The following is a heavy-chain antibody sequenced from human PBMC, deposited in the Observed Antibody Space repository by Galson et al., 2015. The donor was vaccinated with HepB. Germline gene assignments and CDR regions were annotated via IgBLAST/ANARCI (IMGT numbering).Heavy chain of an antibody. CDR1: GYTFTSYG. D-gene: IGHD3-10*01. J-gene: IGHJ4*02. Sequence: SVKVSCKASGYTFTSYGISWVRQAPGQGLEWMGWISAYNGNTNYAQKLQGRVTMTTDTSTSTAYMELRSLRSDDTAVYYCARYRGRGLWFGELFRYWGQGTLVTVSS. CDR3: ARYRGRGLWFGELFRY. CDR2: ISAYNGNT. V-gene: IGHV1-18*01.